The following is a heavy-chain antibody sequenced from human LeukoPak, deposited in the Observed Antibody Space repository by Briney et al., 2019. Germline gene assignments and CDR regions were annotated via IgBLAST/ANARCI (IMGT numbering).Heavy chain of an antibody. V-gene: IGHV5-51*01. CDR3: PRRASCINGVCEYYDS. Sequence: GESLKISCKGSGYNFANYWIGWVRQMPGKGLEWMGIIYPGDSDTRYSPSFQGQVTISADKSISTAYLQWSSLKASDTAMYFCPRRASCINGVCEYYDSWGQGTLVTVSS. CDR2: IYPGDSDT. CDR1: GYNFANYW. J-gene: IGHJ4*02. D-gene: IGHD2-8*01.